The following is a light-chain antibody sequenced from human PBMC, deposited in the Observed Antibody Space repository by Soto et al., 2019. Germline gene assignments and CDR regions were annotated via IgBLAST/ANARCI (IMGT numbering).Light chain of an antibody. CDR3: QQYNNWWA. V-gene: IGKV3-15*01. Sequence: EIMMTQSPATLSVSPGERATLSCRASQSVSSALAWYQQKPGQAPRLLIYGASTRATGVPARFSGSGSGTDFTLTSSRLQTEDVAVYYCQQYNNWWAFGQGTKVEIK. CDR2: GAS. J-gene: IGKJ1*01. CDR1: QSVSSA.